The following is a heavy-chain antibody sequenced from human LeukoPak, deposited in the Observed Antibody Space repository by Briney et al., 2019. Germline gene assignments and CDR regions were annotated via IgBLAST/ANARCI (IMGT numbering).Heavy chain of an antibody. CDR3: AREAAAGQYYYYYYYMDV. V-gene: IGHV4-59*12. J-gene: IGHJ6*03. D-gene: IGHD6-13*01. CDR2: IYYSGST. CDR1: GGSISSYY. Sequence: SETLSLTCTVSGGSISSYYWSWIRQPPGKGLEWIGYIYYSGSTHYNPSLKSRVTISVDTSKNQFSLKLSSVTAADTAVYYCAREAAAGQYYYYYYYMDVWGKGTTVTISS.